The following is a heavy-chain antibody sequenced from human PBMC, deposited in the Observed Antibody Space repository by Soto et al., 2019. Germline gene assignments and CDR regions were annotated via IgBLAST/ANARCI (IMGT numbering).Heavy chain of an antibody. CDR2: INHSGST. V-gene: IGHV4-34*01. CDR1: GGSFSGYY. J-gene: IGHJ3*02. D-gene: IGHD1-26*01. CDR3: ARVGMGARHAFDI. Sequence: SETLSLTCAVYGGSFSGYYWSWIRQPPGKGLEWIGEINHSGSTNYNPSLKSRVTISVDTSKNQFSLKLSSVTAADTAVYYCARVGMGARHAFDIWGKGTMVTVSS.